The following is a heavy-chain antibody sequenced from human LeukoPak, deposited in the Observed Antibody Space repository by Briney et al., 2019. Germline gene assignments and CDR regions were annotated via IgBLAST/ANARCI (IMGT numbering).Heavy chain of an antibody. J-gene: IGHJ5*02. CDR2: INHSGST. Sequence: SETLSLTCAVYGGSFSGYYWSWIRQPPGKGLEWIGEINHSGSTNYNPPLKSRVTISVDTSNNKFSLKLSPVTAADTAVYYCARVTASYNWFDPWGQGTLVTVSS. CDR1: GGSFSGYY. V-gene: IGHV4-34*01. CDR3: ARVTASYNWFDP. D-gene: IGHD2-21*02.